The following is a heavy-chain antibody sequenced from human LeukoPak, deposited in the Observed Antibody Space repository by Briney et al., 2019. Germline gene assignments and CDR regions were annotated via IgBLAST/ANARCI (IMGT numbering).Heavy chain of an antibody. D-gene: IGHD2-21*02. CDR1: GGTFSSYA. Sequence: SVKVSCKASGGTFSSYAISWVRQAPGQGLEWMGGIIPIFGTANYAQKFQGRVSMTRDTSTSTVYMELSSLRSEDTAVYYCARDLISGDWTWDIWGQGTMVTVSS. V-gene: IGHV1-69*05. CDR2: IIPIFGTA. CDR3: ARDLISGDWTWDI. J-gene: IGHJ3*02.